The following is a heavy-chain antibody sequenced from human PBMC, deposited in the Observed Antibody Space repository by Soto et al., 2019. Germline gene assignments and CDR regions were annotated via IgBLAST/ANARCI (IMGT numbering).Heavy chain of an antibody. V-gene: IGHV3-64D*08. CDR2: ISSNGGST. Sequence: GGSLRLSCSASGFTFSSYAMHWVRQAPGKGLEYVSAISSNGGSTYYADSVKGRFTISRDNSKNTLYLQMSSLRAEDTAVYYCCKMATIQAEAKSRSNYYGIDVWGQGTTVTVSS. CDR3: CKMATIQAEAKSRSNYYGIDV. CDR1: GFTFSSYA. D-gene: IGHD5-12*01. J-gene: IGHJ6*02.